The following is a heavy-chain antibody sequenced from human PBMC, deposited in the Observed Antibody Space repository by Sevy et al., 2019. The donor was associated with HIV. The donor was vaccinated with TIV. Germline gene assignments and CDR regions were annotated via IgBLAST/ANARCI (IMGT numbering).Heavy chain of an antibody. V-gene: IGHV3-21*01. CDR1: GFTFNSYS. J-gene: IGHJ4*02. CDR2: ISGLSNYI. CDR3: ARGENWNYAEY. Sequence: GGSLRLSCAASGFTFNSYSINWVRQAPGKGLEWVSYISGLSNYIYYADSLKGRFTISRDNAKDSVYLQMNSPRVEDTAVYYCARGENWNYAEYWGQGILVTVSS. D-gene: IGHD1-7*01.